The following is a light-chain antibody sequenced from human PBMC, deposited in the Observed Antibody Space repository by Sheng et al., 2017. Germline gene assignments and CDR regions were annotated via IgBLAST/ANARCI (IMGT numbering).Light chain of an antibody. CDR1: ENINSY. CDR2: AAS. Sequence: DIQMTQFPSSLSASVGDRVIISCRASENINSYLNWYQQKPGKAPKLLIYAASTRHSEAPSRLSGSGSGTEFTLIINNLEPDDFATYFCQQTYGTPGAFGPGTQWMS. CDR3: QQTYGTPGA. V-gene: IGKV1-39*01. J-gene: IGKJ3*01.